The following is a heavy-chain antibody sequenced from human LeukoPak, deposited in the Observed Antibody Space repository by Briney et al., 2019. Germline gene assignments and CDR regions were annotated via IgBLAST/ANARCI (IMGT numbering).Heavy chain of an antibody. V-gene: IGHV4-34*01. CDR3: ARLVIAAAGTRGYYYYYMDV. Sequence: SETLSLTCAVYGGSFSGYYWSWIRQPPGKGLEWIGEINHSGSTNYNPSLKSRVTISVDTSKNQFSLKLSSVTAADTAVYYCARLVIAAAGTRGYYYYYMDVWGKGTTVTVSS. J-gene: IGHJ6*03. D-gene: IGHD6-13*01. CDR1: GGSFSGYY. CDR2: INHSGST.